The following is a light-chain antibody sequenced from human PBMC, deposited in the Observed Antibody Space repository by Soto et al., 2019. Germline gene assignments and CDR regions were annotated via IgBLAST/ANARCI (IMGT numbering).Light chain of an antibody. J-gene: IGLJ3*02. CDR3: QSYDSDSQGV. CDR2: EHN. V-gene: IGLV6-57*02. CDR1: RGSIASNY. Sequence: NFMLTQPHSVSESLGKTVTISCTGSRGSIASNYVQWYQQRPGRAPTIVIFEHNQRPSGVPDRFSGSIDTSSNSASLTISGLKTEDEADYYCQSYDSDSQGVFGGGTKLTVL.